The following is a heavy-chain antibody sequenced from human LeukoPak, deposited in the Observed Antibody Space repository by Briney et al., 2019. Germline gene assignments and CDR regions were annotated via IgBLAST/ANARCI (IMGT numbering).Heavy chain of an antibody. CDR2: ISSSGSTI. CDR1: EFTFSGYE. J-gene: IGHJ4*02. CDR3: ARGPSGYHNT. V-gene: IGHV3-48*03. D-gene: IGHD5-12*01. Sequence: GGSLRLSCAASEFTFSGYEMTWVRQAPGKGLEWVSYISSSGSTIYYADSVKGRFTISRDNSKNTLYLQMNSLRAEDTAVYYCARGPSGYHNTGGQGTLVTVSS.